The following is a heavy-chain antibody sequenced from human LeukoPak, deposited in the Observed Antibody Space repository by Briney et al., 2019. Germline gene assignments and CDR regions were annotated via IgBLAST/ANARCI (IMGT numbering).Heavy chain of an antibody. CDR2: ISYDGSNK. CDR1: GFTFSSYG. D-gene: IGHD6-19*01. V-gene: IGHV3-30*18. J-gene: IGHJ4*02. CDR3: AKDQSGIAVAVSNTFDY. Sequence: GGPLRLSCAASGFTFSSYGMHWVRQAPGKGLEWVAVISYDGSNKYYADSVKGRFTISRDNSKNTLYLQMNSLRAEDTAVYYCAKDQSGIAVAVSNTFDYWGQGTLVTVSS.